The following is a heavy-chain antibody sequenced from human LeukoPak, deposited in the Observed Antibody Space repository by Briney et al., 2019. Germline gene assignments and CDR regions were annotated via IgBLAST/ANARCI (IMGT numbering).Heavy chain of an antibody. CDR3: ARSVGSSGTLAEYFQH. Sequence: SETLSLTCTVSGGSISSYYWSWIRQPPGKGLEWIGYIYYSGSTNYNPSLKSRVTISVDTSKNQFSLKLSSVTAADTAVYYCARSVGSSGTLAEYFQHWGQGTLVTVSS. CDR1: GGSISSYY. D-gene: IGHD6-19*01. V-gene: IGHV4-59*01. J-gene: IGHJ1*01. CDR2: IYYSGST.